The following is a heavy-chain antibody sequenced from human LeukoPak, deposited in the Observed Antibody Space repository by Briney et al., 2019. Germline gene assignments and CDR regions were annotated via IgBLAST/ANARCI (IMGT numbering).Heavy chain of an antibody. D-gene: IGHD5-12*01. CDR1: GFTFSSYA. CDR3: AKDSSGYTTYYFDY. Sequence: HPGGSLRLSCAASGFTFSSYAMSWVRQAPGKGLEWVSAISGSGGSTYYADSVKGRFTISRDNSKNTLYLQMNSLRAEDTAVYYCAKDSSGYTTYYFDYWGQGTLVTVSS. V-gene: IGHV3-23*01. J-gene: IGHJ4*02. CDR2: ISGSGGST.